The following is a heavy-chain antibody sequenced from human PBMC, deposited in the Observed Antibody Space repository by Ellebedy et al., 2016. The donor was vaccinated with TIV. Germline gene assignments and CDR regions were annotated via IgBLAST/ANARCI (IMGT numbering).Heavy chain of an antibody. CDR2: SKSKTDGGTT. CDR3: TTSVGATTGAYYYYGMDV. D-gene: IGHD1-26*01. CDR1: CFTFSKSW. Sequence: GESLKISCAASCFTFSKSWMNWVRQAPGKGVEWVGRSKSKTDGGTTDYAAPVKGRFTISRDDSKNTLYLQMNSLKTEETAVYYFTTSVGATTGAYYYYGMDVWGQGTPVTVSS. V-gene: IGHV3-15*07. J-gene: IGHJ6*02.